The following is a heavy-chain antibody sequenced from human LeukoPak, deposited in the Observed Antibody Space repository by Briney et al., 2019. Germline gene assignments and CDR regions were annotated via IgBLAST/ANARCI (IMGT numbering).Heavy chain of an antibody. Sequence: ASAKVSFKASGYNFTTYYMHWVRPAPGQGLEGMGIINASGGSASYAQKFQGRVTMTRDTSTSTVYLELSSLRSEDTAVYYCARDVQTGAHNGLKSHGFDYWGQGTLVTVSS. D-gene: IGHD1-1*01. CDR3: ARDVQTGAHNGLKSHGFDY. J-gene: IGHJ4*02. CDR2: INASGGSA. V-gene: IGHV1-46*01. CDR1: GYNFTTYY.